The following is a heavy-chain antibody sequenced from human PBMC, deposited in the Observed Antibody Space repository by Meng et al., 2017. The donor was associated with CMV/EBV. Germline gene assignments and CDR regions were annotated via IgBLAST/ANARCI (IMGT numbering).Heavy chain of an antibody. CDR2: ISWDGGST. D-gene: IGHD2-2*01. J-gene: IGHJ4*02. V-gene: IGHV3-43D*03. Sequence: GESLKISCAASGFTFDDYAMHWVRQALGKGLEWVSLISWDGGSTYYADSVKGRFTISRDNSKNSLYLQMNSLRAEDTALYYCAKVAYPYCSSTSCQLYYFDYWGQGTLVTVSS. CDR3: AKVAYPYCSSTSCQLYYFDY. CDR1: GFTFDDYA.